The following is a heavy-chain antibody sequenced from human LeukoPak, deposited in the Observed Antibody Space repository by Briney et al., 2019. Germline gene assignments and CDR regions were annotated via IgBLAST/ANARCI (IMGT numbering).Heavy chain of an antibody. J-gene: IGHJ4*02. Sequence: SETLSLTCAVYGGSFSDYYWSWVRQPPGKGLEWIGEIYHSGSTKYNPSLKSRVTMSVDTSKNQFSLKLSSVTAADTAVYYCARQGNTTSLFDCWGQGTLVTVSS. CDR1: GGSFSDYY. D-gene: IGHD1-14*01. V-gene: IGHV4-34*01. CDR2: IYHSGST. CDR3: ARQGNTTSLFDC.